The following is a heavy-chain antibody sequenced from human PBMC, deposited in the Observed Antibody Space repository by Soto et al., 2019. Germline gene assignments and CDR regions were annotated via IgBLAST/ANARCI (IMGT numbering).Heavy chain of an antibody. CDR3: ARELELKDAFDI. CDR1: GFTFSSYG. J-gene: IGHJ3*02. Sequence: EVQLVESGGGLVQPGESLRLSCAASGFTFSSYGMSWVRQAPGKGLEWVANIKQDGSEKYYVDSVKGRFTISRDNAKNSLYLQMNSLRAEDTAVYYCARELELKDAFDIWGQGTMVTVSS. D-gene: IGHD1-26*01. CDR2: IKQDGSEK. V-gene: IGHV3-7*03.